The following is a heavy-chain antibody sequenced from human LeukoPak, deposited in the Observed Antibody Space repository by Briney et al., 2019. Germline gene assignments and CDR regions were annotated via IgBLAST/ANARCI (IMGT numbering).Heavy chain of an antibody. D-gene: IGHD6-6*01. V-gene: IGHV4-4*07. CDR3: ARARSSSSRGEYYYYMDV. CDR2: IYTSGST. J-gene: IGHJ6*03. CDR1: GGSISSYY. Sequence: SETLSLTCTVSGGSISSYYWSWIRQPAGKGLEWIGRIYTSGSTNYNPSLKSRVTMSVDTSKNQFSLKLSSVTAADTAVYYCARARSSSSRGEYYYYMDVWGKGTTVTVSS.